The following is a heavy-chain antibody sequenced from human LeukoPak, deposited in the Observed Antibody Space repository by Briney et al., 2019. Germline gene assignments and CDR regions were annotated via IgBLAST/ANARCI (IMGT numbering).Heavy chain of an antibody. CDR2: ISSSSSYI. Sequence: GGSLRLSCAASGFTFSSYSMNWVRQAPGKGLEWVSPISSSSSYIYYADSVKGRFTISRDNAKNSLYLQMNSLRAEDTAVYYCERDSMKGIVVVPALDYWGQGTLVTVSS. CDR1: GFTFSSYS. CDR3: ERDSMKGIVVVPALDY. V-gene: IGHV3-21*01. J-gene: IGHJ4*02. D-gene: IGHD2-2*01.